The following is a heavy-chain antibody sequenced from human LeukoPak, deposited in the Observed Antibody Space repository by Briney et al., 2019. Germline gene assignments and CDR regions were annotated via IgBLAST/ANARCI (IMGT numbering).Heavy chain of an antibody. D-gene: IGHD3/OR15-3a*01. CDR1: GGSISSSSYY. CDR3: ARLTWTPYYYGMDV. V-gene: IGHV4-39*01. CDR2: IYYSGST. J-gene: IGHJ6*02. Sequence: SETLSLTCTVSGGSISSSSYYWGWIRQPPGKGLEWIGSIYYSGSTYYNPSLKSRVTISVDTSKNQFSLKLSSVTAADTAVYYCARLTWTPYYYGMDVWGQGTTVTVSS.